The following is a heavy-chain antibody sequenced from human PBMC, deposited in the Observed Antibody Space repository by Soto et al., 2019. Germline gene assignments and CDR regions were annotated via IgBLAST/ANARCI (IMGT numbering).Heavy chain of an antibody. CDR3: ARGRIVASIHDAFEI. V-gene: IGHV1-18*01. CDR2: ISAYNGKR. CDR1: GYPFTSYG. J-gene: IGHJ3*02. Sequence: QGQLLQSGDEVTTPGASGRVSCRASGYPFTSYGISWVRQAPGQGIEWVAGISAYNGKRDTAEKFQGKVTMNLDTSTDTTHMELEDLTYADTAVYYCARGRIVASIHDAFEIWGQGTKVTVSS. D-gene: IGHD5-12*01.